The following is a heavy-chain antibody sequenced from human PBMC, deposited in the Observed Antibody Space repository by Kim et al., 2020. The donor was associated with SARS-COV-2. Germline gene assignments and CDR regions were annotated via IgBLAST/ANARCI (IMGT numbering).Heavy chain of an antibody. J-gene: IGHJ4*02. CDR3: AKIGEVSAGATRGGFDY. CDR1: GFTFSSYG. V-gene: IGHV3-30*18. CDR2: ISYDGSNK. Sequence: GGSLRLSCAASGFTFSSYGMHWVRQAPGKGLEWVAVISYDGSNKYYADSVKGRFTISRDNSKNTLYLQMNSLRAEDTAVYYCAKIGEVSAGATRGGFDYWGQGTLVTVSS. D-gene: IGHD1-26*01.